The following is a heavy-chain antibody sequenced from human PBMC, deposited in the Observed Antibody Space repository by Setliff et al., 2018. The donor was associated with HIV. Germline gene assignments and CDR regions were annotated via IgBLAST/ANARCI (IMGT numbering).Heavy chain of an antibody. CDR1: GYTFTAHH. V-gene: IGHV1-2*02. J-gene: IGHJ4*02. CDR2: IIPKSGET. CDR3: ARVVDRDYDFWSAHEY. D-gene: IGHD3-3*01. Sequence: ASVKVSCKSSGYTFTAHHIHWVRQAPGQGPEWMGWIIPKSGETSYAEKFRGRVTMTRDTSLSTAYMELSWLTSDDTAVYYCARVVDRDYDFWSAHEYWVQGTMVTVSS.